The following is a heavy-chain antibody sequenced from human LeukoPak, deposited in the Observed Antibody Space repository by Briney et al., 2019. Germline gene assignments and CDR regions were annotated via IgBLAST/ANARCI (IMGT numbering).Heavy chain of an antibody. CDR2: ISTYYGNT. V-gene: IGHV1-18*01. CDR3: ARIYSTNYYGSGDRPFLFDY. J-gene: IGHJ4*02. D-gene: IGHD3-10*01. Sequence: ASVKVSCKASGYTFTSYGFSWVRQAPGQGLEWMGWISTYYGNTNYAQKLQDRVTMTTDTSTSTAYMELTSLRSDDTAVYYCARIYSTNYYGSGDRPFLFDYWGQGTVVTVSS. CDR1: GYTFTSYG.